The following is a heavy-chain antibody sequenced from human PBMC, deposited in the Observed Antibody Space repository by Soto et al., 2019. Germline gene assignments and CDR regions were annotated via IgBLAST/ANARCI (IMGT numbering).Heavy chain of an antibody. J-gene: IGHJ5*02. CDR1: GFTFSSYG. CDR2: ISYDGSNK. CDR3: ATDPGGGYCSGGSCSNWFDP. V-gene: IGHV3-30*03. D-gene: IGHD2-15*01. Sequence: QVQLVESGGGVVQPGRSLRLSCAASGFTFSSYGMHWVRQAPGKGLEWVAVISYDGSNKYYADSVKGRFTISRDNSKNTLYLQMNSLRAEDTAVYYCATDPGGGYCSGGSCSNWFDPWGQGTLVTVSS.